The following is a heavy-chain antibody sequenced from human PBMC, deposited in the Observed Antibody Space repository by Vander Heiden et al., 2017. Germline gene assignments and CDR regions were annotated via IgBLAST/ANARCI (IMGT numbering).Heavy chain of an antibody. CDR3: ARVRSGYSLGAFDI. CDR2: IWYDGSNK. J-gene: IGHJ3*02. D-gene: IGHD5-12*01. CDR1: GFTFSSYG. V-gene: IGHV3-33*01. Sequence: QVQLVESGGGVVQPGRSLSLSCAASGFTFSSYGMHWVRQAPGKGLEWVAVIWYDGSNKYYADSVKGRFTISRDNSKNTLYLQMNSLRAEDTAVYYCARVRSGYSLGAFDIWGQGTMVTVSS.